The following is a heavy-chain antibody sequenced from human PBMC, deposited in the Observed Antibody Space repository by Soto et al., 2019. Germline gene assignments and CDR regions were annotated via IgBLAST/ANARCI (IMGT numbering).Heavy chain of an antibody. CDR3: ARGAGAVTTRGYYYYYGMDV. V-gene: IGHV4-31*03. CDR1: GGSISSGGYY. CDR2: IYYSGST. Sequence: SETLSLTCTVSGGSISSGGYYWSWIRQHPGKGLEWIGYIYYSGSTYYNPSLKSRVTISVDTSKNQFSLKLSSVTAADTAVYYCARGAGAVTTRGYYYYYGMDVWGQGTTVT. D-gene: IGHD4-17*01. J-gene: IGHJ6*02.